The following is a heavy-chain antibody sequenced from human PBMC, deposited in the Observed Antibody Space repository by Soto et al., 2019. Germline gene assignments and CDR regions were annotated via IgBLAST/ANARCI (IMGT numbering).Heavy chain of an antibody. J-gene: IGHJ5*02. CDR3: ARHSGYYDRPYYNWFDP. CDR1: GGSISSSSYY. CDR2: IYYSGST. D-gene: IGHD3-22*01. Sequence: QLQLQESGPGLVKPSETLSLTCTVSGGSISSSSYYWGWIRQPPGKGLEWIGSIYYSGSTYYNPSVRSQFTIPVHTPTNQFSLKRSSVTAADPAVYYCARHSGYYDRPYYNWFDPWGQGTLVTVSS. V-gene: IGHV4-39*01.